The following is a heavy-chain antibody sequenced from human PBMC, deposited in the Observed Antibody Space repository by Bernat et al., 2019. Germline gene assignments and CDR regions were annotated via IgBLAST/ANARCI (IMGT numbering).Heavy chain of an antibody. D-gene: IGHD1-26*01. CDR3: ARDSELDDAFDI. CDR1: GGTFSSYA. V-gene: IGHV1-69*06. J-gene: IGHJ3*02. CDR2: IIPIFGTA. Sequence: QVQLVQSGAEVKKPGSSVKVSCKASGGTFSSYAISLVRQAPGQGLEWMGGIIPIFGTANNAQKFKGRVTITADKSTSTAYMELSSVRSEDTAVYYCARDSELDDAFDIWGQGTMVTVSS.